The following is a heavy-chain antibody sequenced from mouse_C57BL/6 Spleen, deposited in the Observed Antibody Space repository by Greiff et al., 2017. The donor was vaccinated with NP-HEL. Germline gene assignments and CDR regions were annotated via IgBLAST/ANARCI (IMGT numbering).Heavy chain of an antibody. D-gene: IGHD2-3*01. CDR2: IYPRSGNT. V-gene: IGHV1-81*01. Sequence: VQLQQSGAELARPGASVKLSCKASGYTFTSYGISWVKQRTGQGLEWIGEIYPRSGNTYYNEKFKGKATLTADKSSSTAYMELRSLTSEDSAVYFCARPGSISHDFDYWGQGTTLTVSS. CDR1: GYTFTSYG. CDR3: ARPGSISHDFDY. J-gene: IGHJ2*01.